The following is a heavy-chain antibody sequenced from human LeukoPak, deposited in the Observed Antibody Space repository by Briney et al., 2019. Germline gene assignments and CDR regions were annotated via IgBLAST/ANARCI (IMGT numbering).Heavy chain of an antibody. CDR1: GFTFDDYA. CDR2: ISWNSGSI. CDR3: ARYSSGLDY. Sequence: GGSLRLSCAASGFTFDDYAMHWVRQAPGKCLEWVSGISWNSGSIGYADSVKGRFTISRDNAKNSLYLQMNSLRAEDMALYYSARYSSGLDYWDQGTLVTVSS. V-gene: IGHV3-9*03. D-gene: IGHD3-22*01. J-gene: IGHJ4*02.